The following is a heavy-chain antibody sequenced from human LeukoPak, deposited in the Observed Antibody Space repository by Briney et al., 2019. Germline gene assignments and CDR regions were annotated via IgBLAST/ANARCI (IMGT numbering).Heavy chain of an antibody. CDR3: ARLGRKAMATLDAAFDI. V-gene: IGHV4-61*03. J-gene: IGHJ3*02. CDR1: GGSVSSGSYY. Sequence: PSETLSLTCTVSGGSVSSGSYYWSWIRQPPGKGLEWIGYMYYSGSTNYNPSLKSRVTISVDTSKNHFSLKLTSVTAADTAVYYCARLGRKAMATLDAAFDIWGQGTVVTVSS. CDR2: MYYSGST. D-gene: IGHD5-18*01.